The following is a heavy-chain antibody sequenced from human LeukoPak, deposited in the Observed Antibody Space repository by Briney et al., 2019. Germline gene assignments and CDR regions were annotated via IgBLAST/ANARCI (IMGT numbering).Heavy chain of an antibody. Sequence: GGSLRLSCAASGFTLSRYAMHWVRQAPGKGLEWVAFLQSDGNNRYYADSVKGRFTISRDNSKNTLFLQMSSLRAEDTAVYYCAKNWAPYYFDCWGQGTLVTVSS. CDR1: GFTLSRYA. CDR3: AKNWAPYYFDC. D-gene: IGHD3-16*01. J-gene: IGHJ4*02. V-gene: IGHV3-30*02. CDR2: LQSDGNNR.